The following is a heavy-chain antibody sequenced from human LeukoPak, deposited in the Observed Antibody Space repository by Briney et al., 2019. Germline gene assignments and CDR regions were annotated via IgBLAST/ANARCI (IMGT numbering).Heavy chain of an antibody. CDR1: GGSISSSSYY. D-gene: IGHD1-7*01. CDR2: IYYSGST. CDR3: ASELQATVWDY. V-gene: IGHV4-39*01. Sequence: SETLSLTCTVSGGSISSSSYYWGWIRQPPGKGLEWIGSIYYSGSTYYNPSLKSRVTISVDTSKNQFSLKLSSVTAADTAVYFCASELQATVWDYWGQGSLVTVSS. J-gene: IGHJ4*02.